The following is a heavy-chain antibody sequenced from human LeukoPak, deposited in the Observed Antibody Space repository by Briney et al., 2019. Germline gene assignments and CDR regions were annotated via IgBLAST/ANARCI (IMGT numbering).Heavy chain of an antibody. J-gene: IGHJ6*03. CDR2: IYTSGST. D-gene: IGHD6-19*01. V-gene: IGHV4-4*07. Sequence: SETLSLTCTVSGGSISSYYWSWIRQPAGKGLEWIGRIYTSGSTNYNPSLKSRVTMSVDTSKNQFSLKLSSVTAADTAVYYCARYRTASAVAGIYYYYYYMDVWGKGTTVIVS. CDR1: GGSISSYY. CDR3: ARYRTASAVAGIYYYYYYMDV.